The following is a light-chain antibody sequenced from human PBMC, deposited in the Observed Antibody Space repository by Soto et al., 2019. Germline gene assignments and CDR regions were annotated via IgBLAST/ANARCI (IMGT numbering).Light chain of an antibody. J-gene: IGKJ1*01. V-gene: IGKV1-5*01. CDR3: QQYNTFSWA. CDR1: QPISSW. CDR2: DAS. Sequence: DIQMTQSPSTLSGSVGDRVTITCRASQPISSWLAWYQQKPGKAPKLLIFDASSLESGVPSRFSGSGSGTEFTLTISSLHPDDFATYFCQQYNTFSWAFGQGTKVDIK.